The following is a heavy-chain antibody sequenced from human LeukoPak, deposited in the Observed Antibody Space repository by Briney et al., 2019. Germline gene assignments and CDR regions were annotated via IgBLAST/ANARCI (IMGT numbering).Heavy chain of an antibody. CDR3: ARDSSWY. V-gene: IGHV1-2*02. J-gene: IGHJ4*02. Sequence: ASVKVSCKASGYRFTDYYMQWVRQAPGQGLEWMGWVNPNSGGTNYAQKFQGRVTMTRDTSISTAYMELSSLRSDDTAVYYCARDSSWYWGQGTLVTVSS. CDR2: VNPNSGGT. CDR1: GYRFTDYY.